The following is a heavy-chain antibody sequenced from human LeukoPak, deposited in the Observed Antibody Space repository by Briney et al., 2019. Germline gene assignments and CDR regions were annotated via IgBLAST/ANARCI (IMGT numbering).Heavy chain of an antibody. V-gene: IGHV1-69*04. D-gene: IGHD4-23*01. J-gene: IGHJ4*02. Sequence: RASVKVSCKASGGTFSSYAIHWVRQAPGQGLEWMGRIIPILGIANYAQKFQGRVTITADKSTSTAYMELSSLRSEETAVYYCARSHYGGNFDYWGQGTLVTVSS. CDR3: ARSHYGGNFDY. CDR1: GGTFSSYA. CDR2: IIPILGIA.